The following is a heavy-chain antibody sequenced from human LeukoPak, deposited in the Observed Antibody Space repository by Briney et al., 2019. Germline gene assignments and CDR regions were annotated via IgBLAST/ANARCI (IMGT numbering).Heavy chain of an antibody. D-gene: IGHD5-18*01. CDR3: ARSEFSFGDPFDY. V-gene: IGHV1-2*02. Sequence: ASVKVSCKASGYTFTDYYMHWVRQAPGQGLECMGWINPNSGGTNFAQKFQGRVTMTGDTSISTVYMELSRVRSDDTAMYYCARSEFSFGDPFDYWGQGTLVTVSS. CDR2: INPNSGGT. J-gene: IGHJ4*02. CDR1: GYTFTDYY.